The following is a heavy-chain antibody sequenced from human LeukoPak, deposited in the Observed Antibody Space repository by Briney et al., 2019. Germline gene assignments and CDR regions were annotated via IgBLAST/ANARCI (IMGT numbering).Heavy chain of an antibody. CDR3: ARGGGLVPGTWFDP. CDR1: GYTFTNFG. CDR2: ISAYNGNT. J-gene: IGHJ5*02. V-gene: IGHV1-18*01. D-gene: IGHD6-19*01. Sequence: ASVKVSCKASGYTFTNFGISGVRQAPGQGLEWMGWISAYNGNTNYAQEFQGRVTMTTDASTSTAYLELRSLRSDDTAVYYCARGGGLVPGTWFDPWGQGTLVTVSS.